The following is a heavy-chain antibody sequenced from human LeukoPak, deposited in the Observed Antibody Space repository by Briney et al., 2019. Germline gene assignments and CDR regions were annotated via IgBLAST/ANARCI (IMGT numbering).Heavy chain of an antibody. V-gene: IGHV4-39*07. J-gene: IGHJ4*02. CDR1: GGSISSSSYY. Sequence: SETLSPTCTVSGGSISSSSYYWGWIRQPPGKGLEWIGSIYYSGSTYYNPSLKSRVTISVDTSKNQFSLKLSSVTAADTAVYYCATPGGDGYNGLFDYWGQGTLVTVSS. D-gene: IGHD5-24*01. CDR2: IYYSGST. CDR3: ATPGGDGYNGLFDY.